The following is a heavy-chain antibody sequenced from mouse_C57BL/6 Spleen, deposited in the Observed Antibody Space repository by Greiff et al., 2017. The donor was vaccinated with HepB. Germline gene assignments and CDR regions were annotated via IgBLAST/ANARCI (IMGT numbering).Heavy chain of an antibody. CDR1: GYTFTSYD. CDR2: IYPRDGST. J-gene: IGHJ3*01. D-gene: IGHD2-4*01. CDR3: ARREGIYDDDDGAGFAY. Sequence: VMLVESGPELVKPGASVKLSCKASGYTFTSYDINWVKQRPGQGLEWIGWIYPRDGSTKYNEKFKGKATLTVDTSSSTAYMELHSLTSEDSAVYFGARREGIYDDDDGAGFAYWGQGTLVTVSA. V-gene: IGHV1-85*01.